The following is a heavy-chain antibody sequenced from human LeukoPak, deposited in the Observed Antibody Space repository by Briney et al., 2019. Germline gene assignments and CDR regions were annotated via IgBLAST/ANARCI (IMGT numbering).Heavy chain of an antibody. CDR1: GGTISSYY. D-gene: IGHD2/OR15-2a*01. CDR2: IYYNGNT. J-gene: IGHJ4*02. V-gene: IGHV4-59*01. Sequence: PSETLSLTCTVTGGTISSYYWSWIRQPPGKGLEWIGYIYYNGNTNYSPSLKSRVAISIDTSKNEFSLKLNSVTAADTAVYYCARSGFYGSHPFDYWGQGSLVTVSS. CDR3: ARSGFYGSHPFDY.